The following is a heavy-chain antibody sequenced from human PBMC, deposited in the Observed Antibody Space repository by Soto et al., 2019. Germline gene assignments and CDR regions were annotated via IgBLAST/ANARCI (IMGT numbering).Heavy chain of an antibody. J-gene: IGHJ4*02. CDR3: ARESGDYGYFDY. D-gene: IGHD4-17*01. CDR1: GGSISSYY. V-gene: IGHV4-59*12. CDR2: IYYSGST. Sequence: PSETLSLTCTVSGGSISSYYWSWIRQPPGKGLEWIGYIYYSGSTNYNPSLKSRVTISVDTSKNQFSLKLSSVTAADTAVYYCARESGDYGYFDYWGQGTLVTVSS.